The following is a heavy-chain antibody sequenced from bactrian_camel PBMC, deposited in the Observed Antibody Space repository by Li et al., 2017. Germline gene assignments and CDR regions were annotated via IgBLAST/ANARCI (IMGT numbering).Heavy chain of an antibody. CDR2: IWTGVDVP. Sequence: HVQLVESGGGSVQAGGSLKLSCRYSGYSTASDCLAWFRQVPGKDREGVARIWTGVDVPYYTDSVSGRFTISHDKARNTVYLEMNSLKPEDTAMYYCAADKWYHGGCQGHLTTDFTFWGQGTQVTVS. CDR3: AADKWYHGGCQGHLTTDFTF. J-gene: IGHJ4*01. CDR1: GYSTASDC. V-gene: IGHV3-3*01. D-gene: IGHD3*01.